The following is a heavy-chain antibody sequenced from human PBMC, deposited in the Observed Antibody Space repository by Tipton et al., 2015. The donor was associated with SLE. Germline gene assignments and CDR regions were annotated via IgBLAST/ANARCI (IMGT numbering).Heavy chain of an antibody. CDR1: GSSFSGYE. V-gene: IGHV3-48*03. CDR3: ARGTYEFLSIRSMDV. Sequence: GSLRLSCAASGSSFSGYEMNWARPAPGEGLEWVSYISSGSSKYYAESVKGRFTISRDNAKNSLYLQMNSLRAEDTAVYYCARGTYEFLSIRSMDVWGQGTTVTVSS. D-gene: IGHD3-3*01. J-gene: IGHJ6*02. CDR2: ISSGSSK.